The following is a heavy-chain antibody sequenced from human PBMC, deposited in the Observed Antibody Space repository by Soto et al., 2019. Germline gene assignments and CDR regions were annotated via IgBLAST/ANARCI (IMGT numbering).Heavy chain of an antibody. Sequence: GGSLRLSCAASGFPFINFAMSWVRQSPGKGLEWVSAISGTGSRTWYADSVRGRFTVSRDNSKNTLYLQMNSLRAEDTAVYYCARGGHYYDSSGYYPDAFDIWGQGTMVTVSS. D-gene: IGHD3-22*01. CDR2: ISGTGSRT. J-gene: IGHJ3*02. CDR3: ARGGHYYDSSGYYPDAFDI. CDR1: GFPFINFA. V-gene: IGHV3-23*01.